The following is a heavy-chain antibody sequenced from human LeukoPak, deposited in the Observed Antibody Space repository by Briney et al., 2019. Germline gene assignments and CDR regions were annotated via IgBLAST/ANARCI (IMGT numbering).Heavy chain of an antibody. V-gene: IGHV5-51*01. J-gene: IGHJ6*03. CDR1: GCSFTSYW. D-gene: IGHD3-22*01. CDR2: IYPGDSDT. CDR3: ARRGYYDSSNYYYYMDV. Sequence: LGESLKISCKGSGCSFTSYWIGWVRQMPGKGLEWMGIIYPGDSDTRYSPSFQGQVTISADKSISTAYLQWSSLKASDTAMYYCARRGYYDSSNYYYYMDVWGKGTTVTVSS.